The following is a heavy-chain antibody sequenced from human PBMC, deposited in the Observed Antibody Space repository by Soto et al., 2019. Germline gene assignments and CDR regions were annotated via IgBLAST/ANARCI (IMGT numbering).Heavy chain of an antibody. CDR1: GDSVSSNSAA. CDR2: TYYRSKWYS. CDR3: AHLDYGPLHYAFDI. J-gene: IGHJ3*02. D-gene: IGHD4-17*01. V-gene: IGHV6-1*01. Sequence: SQTLSLTCAISGDSVSSNSAAWNWIRQSPSRGLEWLGRTYYRSKWYSDYAVSVKSRITINPDTSKNQFSLQLNSVTPEDTAVYYCAHLDYGPLHYAFDIWGQGTMVTVSS.